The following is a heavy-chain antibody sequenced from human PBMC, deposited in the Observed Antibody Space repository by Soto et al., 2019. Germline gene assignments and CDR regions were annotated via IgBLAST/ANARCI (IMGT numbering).Heavy chain of an antibody. Sequence: GGSLRLSCAASGFTFSSYGMHWVRQAPGKGLEWVAVIWYDGSNKYYADSVKGRFTISRDNSKDTLFLQMDSLRPDDTAIYYCANAYSSSWHNFNYWGQGTLVTVSS. D-gene: IGHD6-13*01. V-gene: IGHV3-30*02. CDR1: GFTFSSYG. J-gene: IGHJ4*02. CDR2: IWYDGSNK. CDR3: ANAYSSSWHNFNY.